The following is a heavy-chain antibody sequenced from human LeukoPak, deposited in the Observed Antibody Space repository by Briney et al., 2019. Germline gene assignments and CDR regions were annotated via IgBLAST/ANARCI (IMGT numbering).Heavy chain of an antibody. CDR3: AASTGSGSYFDYYYYGMDV. J-gene: IGHJ6*02. CDR1: GGSNSYYH. Sequence: SETLSLTFTVTGGSNSYYHWNWIRQPPGKELDWIGYIYYWGSTNYNPSLKSRVTISVDTSKNQFSLKLSSVTAADTAVYYCAASTGSGSYFDYYYYGMDVWGQGTTVTVSS. V-gene: IGHV4-59*01. CDR2: IYYWGST. D-gene: IGHD3-10*01.